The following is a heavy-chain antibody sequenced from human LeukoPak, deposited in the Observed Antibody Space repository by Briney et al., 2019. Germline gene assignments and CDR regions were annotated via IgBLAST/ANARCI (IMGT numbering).Heavy chain of an antibody. CDR3: ARADSWYYFDY. CDR2: IYDSGST. Sequence: PGGSLRLSCAASGFTVRSNYMSWVRQAPGKGLEWVSVIYDSGSTYYADSVKGRFTISRDNSKNTLYLQMNSLRVEDTAVYYCARADSWYYFDYWGQGTVVTVSS. J-gene: IGHJ4*02. D-gene: IGHD6-13*01. CDR1: GFTVRSNY. V-gene: IGHV3-53*01.